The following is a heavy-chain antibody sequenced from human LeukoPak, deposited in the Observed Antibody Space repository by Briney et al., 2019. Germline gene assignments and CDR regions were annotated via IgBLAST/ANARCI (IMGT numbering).Heavy chain of an antibody. V-gene: IGHV5-51*01. D-gene: IGHD3-10*01. CDR1: GYSFTSYW. J-gene: IGHJ3*02. CDR2: TYPGDSDT. CDR3: ARTAPTMVRGVTYDAFDI. Sequence: GESLKISCRGSGYSFTSYWIGWVRQMPGKGLEWMGITYPGDSDTRYSPSFQGQVTISADKSISTAYLQWSSLKASDTAMYYCARTAPTMVRGVTYDAFDIWGQGTMVTVSS.